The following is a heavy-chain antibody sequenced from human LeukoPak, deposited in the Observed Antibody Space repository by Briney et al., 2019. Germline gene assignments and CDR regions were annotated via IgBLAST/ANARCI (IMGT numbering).Heavy chain of an antibody. Sequence: GGSLRLSCAASGFTFSSYEMNWVRQAPGKGLEWVAVISYDGSNEYHADSVKGRFTISRDNSNNTLYLQMNSLRAEDTAVYYCARAFSATAFDYWGQGTLVTVSS. D-gene: IGHD5-12*01. J-gene: IGHJ4*02. CDR3: ARAFSATAFDY. V-gene: IGHV3-30*04. CDR1: GFTFSSYE. CDR2: ISYDGSNE.